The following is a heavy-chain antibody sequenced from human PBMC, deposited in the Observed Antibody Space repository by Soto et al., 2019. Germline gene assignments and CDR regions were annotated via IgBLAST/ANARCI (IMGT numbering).Heavy chain of an antibody. Sequence: PSETVSLAXTVSGGSIYTGGFYWSWIRQLPGKGLEWLGYIYYTGSTQYTPSLKSRLSISTDTSDNQFSLRLNSVTAADTAVYYCATSLVTSRARVDYWGQGTPVTVSS. V-gene: IGHV4-31*02. D-gene: IGHD1-26*01. CDR3: ATSLVTSRARVDY. CDR1: GGSIYTGGFY. CDR2: IYYTGST. J-gene: IGHJ4*02.